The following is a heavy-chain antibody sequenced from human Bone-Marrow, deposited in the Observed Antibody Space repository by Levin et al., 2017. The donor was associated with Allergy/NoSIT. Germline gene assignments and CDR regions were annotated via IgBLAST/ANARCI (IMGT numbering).Heavy chain of an antibody. Sequence: PSETLSLTCTVSSFSITYGYLWGWIRQPPGQGLEYIGSVYHSGSTYINPSLKSRGTISVDTSTNQFSLKLTSVTAADTAVYYCPRVPHDVKNDVVILYHIDYWGLGTLVTVSS. CDR1: SFSITYGYL. D-gene: IGHD3-3*01. V-gene: IGHV4-38-2*02. J-gene: IGHJ4*02. CDR2: VYHSGST. CDR3: PRVPHDVKNDVVILYHIDY.